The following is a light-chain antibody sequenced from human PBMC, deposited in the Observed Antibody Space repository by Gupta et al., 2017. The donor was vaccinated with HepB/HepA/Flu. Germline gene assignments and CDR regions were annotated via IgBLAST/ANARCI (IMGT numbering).Light chain of an antibody. CDR1: QSISSW. J-gene: IGKJ2*02. V-gene: IGKV1-5*03. Sequence: MHPSPSTLSASVGDRVTITCRASQSISSWLAWYQQKPGKAPKFLMYKASSLESGVPSRFSGSGSGTEFTLTISSLQPDDFATYYCQRYNSYPCNFGQGTKMEIK. CDR2: KAS. CDR3: QRYNSYPCN.